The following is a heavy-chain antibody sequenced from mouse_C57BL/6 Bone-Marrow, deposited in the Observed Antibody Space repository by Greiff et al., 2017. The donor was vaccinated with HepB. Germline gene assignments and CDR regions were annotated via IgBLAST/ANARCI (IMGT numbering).Heavy chain of an antibody. CDR2: IDPSDSYT. CDR3: ARPGSSPWYFDV. V-gene: IGHV1-59*01. CDR1: GYTFTSYW. J-gene: IGHJ1*01. Sequence: QVQLQQPGAELVRPGTSVKLSCKASGYTFTSYWMHWVKQRPGQGLGWIGVIDPSDSYTNYNQKFKGKATLTVDTSSSTAYMQLSSLTSEDSAVYYCARPGSSPWYFDVWGPGTTVTVSS. D-gene: IGHD1-1*01.